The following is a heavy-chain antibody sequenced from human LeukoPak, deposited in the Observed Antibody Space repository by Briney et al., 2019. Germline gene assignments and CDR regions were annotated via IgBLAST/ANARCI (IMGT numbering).Heavy chain of an antibody. CDR1: GGTFSSYA. D-gene: IGHD4-23*01. V-gene: IGHV1-69*05. CDR2: IIPIFGTA. CDR3: ARVTNYGGNSQFDY. Sequence: GASVKVSCKASGGTFSSYAISWVRQAPGQGLEWMGRIIPIFGTANYAQKFQGRVTITTDESTSTAYMELSSLRSEDTAVYYCARVTNYGGNSQFDYWGQGTLVTVSS. J-gene: IGHJ4*02.